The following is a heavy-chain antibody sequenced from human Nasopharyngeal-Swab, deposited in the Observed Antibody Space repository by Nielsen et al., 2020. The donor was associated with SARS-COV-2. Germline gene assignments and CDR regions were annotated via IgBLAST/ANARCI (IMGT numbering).Heavy chain of an antibody. CDR2: IWYDGSNK. V-gene: IGHV3-33*01. CDR1: GFTFSSYG. Sequence: RGSLRLSCAASGFTFSSYGMHWVRQAPGKGLEWVAVIWYDGSNKYYADSVKGRFTISRDNSKNTLYLQMNSLRAEDTAVYYCARDSIAARLDPWGQGTLVTVSS. J-gene: IGHJ5*02. D-gene: IGHD6-6*01. CDR3: ARDSIAARLDP.